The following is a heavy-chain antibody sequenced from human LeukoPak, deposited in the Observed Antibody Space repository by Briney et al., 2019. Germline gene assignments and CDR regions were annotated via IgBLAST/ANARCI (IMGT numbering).Heavy chain of an antibody. V-gene: IGHV4-30-4*01. Sequence: SQTLSLTCTVSGGSISSGDYYWSWIRQPPGKGLEWIGYIYYGGSTYYNPSLKSRVTISVDTSKNQFSLKLSSVTAADTAVYYCARVRLSDDPLTFDYWGQGTLVTVSS. J-gene: IGHJ4*02. D-gene: IGHD3-16*01. CDR1: GGSISSGDYY. CDR2: IYYGGST. CDR3: ARVRLSDDPLTFDY.